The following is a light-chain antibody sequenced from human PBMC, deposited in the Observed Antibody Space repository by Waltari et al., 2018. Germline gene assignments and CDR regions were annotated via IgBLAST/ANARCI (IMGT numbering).Light chain of an antibody. CDR1: SSDVGGYNF. V-gene: IGLV2-14*03. Sequence: QSARTQPASVSGSPGQSITISCTGTSSDVGGYNFVSWYQQHPGKAPKLIIYDVTKRPSGVSNRFSGSKSGNTASLTISGLQTEDEADYYCSSYTSATIYVFGIGTKVVVL. CDR2: DVT. J-gene: IGLJ1*01. CDR3: SSYTSATIYV.